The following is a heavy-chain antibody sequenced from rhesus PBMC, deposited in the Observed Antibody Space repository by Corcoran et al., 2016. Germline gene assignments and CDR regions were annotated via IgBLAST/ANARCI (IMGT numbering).Heavy chain of an antibody. D-gene: IGHD5-42*01. CDR1: GYSISSGYY. V-gene: IGHV4S14*01. CDR3: ARVGSSWSEWDTVGTEWYFDL. J-gene: IGHJ2*01. CDR2: IYGSGGSN. Sequence: QVQLQDSGPGLVKPSETLSPTSAVSGYSISSGYYWGWIRQPPGKGREWIGSIYGSGGSNYLNPSLKSRVTLSVDTSKNQFSLKLSSVTAADTAVYYCARVGSSWSEWDTVGTEWYFDLWGPGTPITISS.